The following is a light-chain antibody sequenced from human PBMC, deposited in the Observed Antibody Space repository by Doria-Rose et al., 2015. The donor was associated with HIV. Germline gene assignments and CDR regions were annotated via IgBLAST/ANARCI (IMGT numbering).Light chain of an antibody. V-gene: IGKV4-1*01. CDR2: WAS. CDR1: QSPLYTSKNY. CDR3: QQYYDTPS. J-gene: IGKJ3*01. Sequence: DIQVTQSPESLGMSLGERATLNCKSNQSPLYTSKNYLAWYQQKPGQPPKLLIYWASTRQSGVPVRFSGSGSGTDFTLTISSLEAEDVAVYYCQQYYDTPSFGPGTTVDIK.